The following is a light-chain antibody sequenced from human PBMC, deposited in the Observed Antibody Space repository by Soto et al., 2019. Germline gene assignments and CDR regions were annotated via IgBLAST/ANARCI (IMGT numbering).Light chain of an antibody. Sequence: EIVLTQSPATLSLSPGERATLSCRASHSVSNYLAWYQQRPGQAPRLLIYDASNRAAGIPARFSGSGSGTDFTLTISSLEAEDFAVYYCQQRFLTFGGGTRVEIK. J-gene: IGKJ4*01. CDR2: DAS. CDR1: HSVSNY. V-gene: IGKV3-11*01. CDR3: QQRFLT.